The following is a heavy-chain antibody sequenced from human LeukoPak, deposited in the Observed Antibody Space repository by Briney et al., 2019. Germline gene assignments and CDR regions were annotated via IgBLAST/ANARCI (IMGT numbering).Heavy chain of an antibody. CDR1: GYTFTGYY. V-gene: IGHV1-2*02. Sequence: ASVKVSCKASGYTFTGYYMHWVRQAPGQGLEWMGWINPNSGGTNYAQKFQGRVTMTRDTSISTAYMELSRLRSDDTAVYYCARVLRYFDWLRSYYYYYGMDVWGQGTTVTVSS. J-gene: IGHJ6*02. CDR3: ARVLRYFDWLRSYYYYYGMDV. CDR2: INPNSGGT. D-gene: IGHD3-9*01.